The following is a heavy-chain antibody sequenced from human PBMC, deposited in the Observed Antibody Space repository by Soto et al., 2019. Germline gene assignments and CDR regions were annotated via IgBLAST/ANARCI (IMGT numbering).Heavy chain of an antibody. CDR2: FDPEDGET. J-gene: IGHJ4*02. D-gene: IGHD1-1*01. V-gene: IGHV1-24*01. Sequence: VQLLQSGAEEKKPGASVKVSCKVSGHTLTELSMHWVRQAPGRGLEGMGGFDPEDGETIFAQKFQGRVTMTEDTSTDSTYMELTSLRSEDTAVYYCAAGGTRWLHSPFDYWGQGTLVTISS. CDR1: GHTLTELS. CDR3: AAGGTRWLHSPFDY.